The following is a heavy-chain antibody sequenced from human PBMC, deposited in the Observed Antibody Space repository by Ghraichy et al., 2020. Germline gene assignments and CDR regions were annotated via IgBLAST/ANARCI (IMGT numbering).Heavy chain of an antibody. CDR3: AHRLLNPANYYYYYGMDV. V-gene: IGHV2-5*02. J-gene: IGHJ6*02. CDR1: GFSLSTSGVG. CDR2: IYWDDDK. Sequence: SGPTLVKPTQTLTLTCTFSGFSLSTSGVGVGWIRQPPGKALEWLALIYWDDDKRNSPSLKNRLSITKDTSKNQVVLTMTNMDPVDTATYYCAHRLLNPANYYYYYGMDVWGQGTPVTVSS. D-gene: IGHD6-25*01.